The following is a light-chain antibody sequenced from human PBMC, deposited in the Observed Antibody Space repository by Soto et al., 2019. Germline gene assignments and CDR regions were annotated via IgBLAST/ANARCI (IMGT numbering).Light chain of an antibody. V-gene: IGLV2-8*01. CDR2: XXX. CDR3: CSYATGDNYV. CDR1: SSDVGGYNY. Sequence: QSVLTQPPSASGSPGQSVTISCTGTSSDVGGYNYIHWYRQHPXRXXXXXXXXXXXRXSGVPDRFSGSKSGDTASLTVSGLQAEDEADYYCCSYATGDNYVFGSGNKVTVL. J-gene: IGLJ1*01.